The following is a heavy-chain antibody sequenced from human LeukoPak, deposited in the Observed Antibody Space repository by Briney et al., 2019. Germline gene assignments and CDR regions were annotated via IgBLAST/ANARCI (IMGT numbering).Heavy chain of an antibody. J-gene: IGHJ5*02. CDR1: GFSLSGYW. CDR3: ARDPRNVGLAP. CDR2: NNGDGSTT. V-gene: IGHV3-74*01. D-gene: IGHD2-15*01. Sequence: GGSLRLSCVASGFSLSGYWMYWVRQAPGKGLMYISRNNGDGSTTNYADVVKGRFTMSRDNVENTLYLQMNSLRVEDTAVYYCARDPRNVGLAPWGQGTLVTVSS.